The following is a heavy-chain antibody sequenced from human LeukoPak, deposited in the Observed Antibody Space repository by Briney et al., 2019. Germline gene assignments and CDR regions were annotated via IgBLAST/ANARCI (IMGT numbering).Heavy chain of an antibody. V-gene: IGHV1-8*03. J-gene: IGHJ5*02. CDR2: MNPNSGNT. CDR3: ARRGGTSSWFDP. CDR1: GYTFTSYD. Sequence: ASVKVSCKASGYTFTSYDINWVRQATGQGLEWMGWMNPNSGNTGYAQKFQGRVTITRNTSISTAYMELSSLRSEDTAVYYCARRGGTSSWFDPWGQGTLVTVSS. D-gene: IGHD1-1*01.